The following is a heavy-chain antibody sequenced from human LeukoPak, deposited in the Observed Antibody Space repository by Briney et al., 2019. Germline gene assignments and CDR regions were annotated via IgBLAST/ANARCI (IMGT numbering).Heavy chain of an antibody. D-gene: IGHD2-8*01. J-gene: IGHJ4*02. CDR1: GFSVSSNY. V-gene: IGHV3-53*01. CDR3: AKDTSIGRYCTNGVCSPFDY. CDR2: IYSDGRT. Sequence: PGGSLRLSCAASGFSVSSNYMNWVRQAPGKGLEWVSVIYSDGRTYYADSVKGRFTISRDNSRSTLYLQMNSLRAEDTALYYCAKDTSIGRYCTNGVCSPFDYWGQGTLVTVSS.